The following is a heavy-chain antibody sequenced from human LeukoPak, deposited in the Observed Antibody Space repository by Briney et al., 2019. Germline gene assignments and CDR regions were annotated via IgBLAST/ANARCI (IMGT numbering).Heavy chain of an antibody. CDR1: GYSISSGYY. V-gene: IGHV4-38-2*01. J-gene: IGHJ4*02. D-gene: IGHD1-14*01. CDR2: IYHSGST. Sequence: SETLSLTCAVSGYSISSGYYWGWIRQPPGKGLEWIGSIYHSGSTYYNPSLKSRVTISVDTSKNQFSLKLSYVTAADTAVYYCARLRKNFDYWGQRTLVTVSS. CDR3: ARLRKNFDY.